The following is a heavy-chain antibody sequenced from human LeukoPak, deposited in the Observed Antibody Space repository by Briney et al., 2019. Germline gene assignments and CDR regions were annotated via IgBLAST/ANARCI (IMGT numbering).Heavy chain of an antibody. CDR3: AREHSVATITDRGWFDT. Sequence: GASVKVSCKASGYIFTRYGICWVRQAPGRGLERMGWISAYNGKTNYPQTLQGRVTMTTDTSTSTDYMELRSLRSDDTAVYYCAREHSVATITDRGWFDTWGQGTLVTVSS. D-gene: IGHD5-12*01. CDR2: ISAYNGKT. CDR1: GYIFTRYG. J-gene: IGHJ5*02. V-gene: IGHV1-18*01.